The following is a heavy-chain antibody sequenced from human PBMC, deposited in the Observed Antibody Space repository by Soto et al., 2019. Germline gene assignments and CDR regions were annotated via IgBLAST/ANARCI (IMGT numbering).Heavy chain of an antibody. CDR3: ASGYRTSLFDNYFYAMGV. V-gene: IGHV3-30*03. D-gene: IGHD5-12*01. Sequence: QVQLVESGGGVVQPGTSLRLSCAASGLIFSRYPMHWVRQAPGKGLEWVGVISHNGRSDLYADSVQGRFTISRDNSMNTVILQMDSLRSEDTAVYFCASGYRTSLFDNYFYAMGVWGQGTTVTVS. CDR2: ISHNGRSD. CDR1: GLIFSRYP. J-gene: IGHJ6*02.